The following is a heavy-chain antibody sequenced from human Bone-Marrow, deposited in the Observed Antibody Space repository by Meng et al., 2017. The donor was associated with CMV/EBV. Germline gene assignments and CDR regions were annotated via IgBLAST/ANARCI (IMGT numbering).Heavy chain of an antibody. CDR1: GFTFSSYW. J-gene: IGHJ4*02. Sequence: GESLKISCAASGFTFSSYWMSWVRQAPGKGLEWVANIKQDGSEKYYVDSVKGRFTISRDNAKNSLYLQMNSLRAEDTAVYYCARDPSYYDFWSGYYADYWGQGTLVTVSS. CDR2: IKQDGSEK. V-gene: IGHV3-7*01. D-gene: IGHD3-3*01. CDR3: ARDPSYYDFWSGYYADY.